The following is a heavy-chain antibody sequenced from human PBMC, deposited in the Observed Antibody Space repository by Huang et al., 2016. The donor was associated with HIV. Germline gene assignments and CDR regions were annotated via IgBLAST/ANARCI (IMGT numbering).Heavy chain of an antibody. J-gene: IGHJ6*02. D-gene: IGHD1-7*01. CDR3: ATKASAMDI. CDR1: TATFNAYW. CDR2: IKQDGSEK. V-gene: IGHV3-7*01. Sequence: LVESGGGVVQPGGSGRLSCAGSTATFNAYWMGWVGQRPGQGLEWVANIKQDGSEKYYMDSVEGRFNISRDNVKKLLFLEMNNLRVADTAVYYCATKASAMDIWGQGTTVIVSS.